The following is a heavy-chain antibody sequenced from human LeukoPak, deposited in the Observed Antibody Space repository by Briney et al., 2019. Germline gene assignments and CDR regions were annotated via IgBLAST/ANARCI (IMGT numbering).Heavy chain of an antibody. CDR2: INPNSGGT. D-gene: IGHD6-13*01. J-gene: IGHJ4*02. CDR1: GYTFTGHY. V-gene: IGHV1-2*02. CDR3: ARGDGYSSTRPFDY. Sequence: ASVKVSCKASGYTFTGHYMHWVRQAPGQGLEWMGWINPNSGGTSYAQKFQGRVTMTRDTSISIANMELSRLRSDDTAVYYCARGDGYSSTRPFDYWGQGTLVTVSS.